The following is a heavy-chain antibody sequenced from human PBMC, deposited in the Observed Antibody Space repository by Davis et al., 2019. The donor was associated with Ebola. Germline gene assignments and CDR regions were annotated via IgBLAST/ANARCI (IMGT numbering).Heavy chain of an antibody. CDR3: ARVSKWGPHYYYYMDV. Sequence: GGSLRLSCAASGFTFSSYAMHWVRQAPGKGLEWVAVISYDGSNKYYADSVKGRFTISRDNSKNTLYLQMNSLRAEDTAVYYCARVSKWGPHYYYYMDVWGKGTTVTVSS. J-gene: IGHJ6*03. V-gene: IGHV3-30-3*01. CDR2: ISYDGSNK. CDR1: GFTFSSYA. D-gene: IGHD1-26*01.